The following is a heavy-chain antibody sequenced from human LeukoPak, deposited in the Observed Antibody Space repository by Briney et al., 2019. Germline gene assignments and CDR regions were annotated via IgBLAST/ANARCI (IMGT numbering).Heavy chain of an antibody. V-gene: IGHV1-2*02. J-gene: IGHJ4*02. CDR2: INPNSGGT. CDR1: GYTFTGYY. D-gene: IGHD2-15*01. CDR3: ARGVHVRKGDIVVVVAADNYYFDY. Sequence: GASVKVSCKASGYTFTGYYMHWVRQAPGQGLEWMGWINPNSGGTNYAQKFQGRVTMTRDTSISTAYMELSRLRSDDTAVYYCARGVHVRKGDIVVVVAADNYYFDYWGQGTLVTVSS.